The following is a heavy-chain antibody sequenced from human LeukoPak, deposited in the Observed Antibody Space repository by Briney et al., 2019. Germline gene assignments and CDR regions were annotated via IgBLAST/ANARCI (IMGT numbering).Heavy chain of an antibody. D-gene: IGHD4-17*01. J-gene: IGHJ3*02. V-gene: IGHV4-39*07. CDR3: ASMGTSIMTTVTTSTLDDAFDI. CDR2: IYYSGRT. Sequence: SETLSLTCTVSGGSISSSSYYWGWIRQPPGKGLEWIGSIYYSGRTHYNPSLKSRVTISVDTSKNQFSLKLSSVTAADTAVYYCASMGTSIMTTVTTSTLDDAFDIWGQGTMVTVSS. CDR1: GGSISSSSYY.